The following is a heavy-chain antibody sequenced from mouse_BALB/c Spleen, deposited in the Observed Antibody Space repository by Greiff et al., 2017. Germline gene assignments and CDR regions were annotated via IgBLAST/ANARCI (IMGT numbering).Heavy chain of an antibody. Sequence: VQLQQSGPDLVAPSQSLSITCTVSGFSLTSYGVHWVRQPPGKGLEWLVVIWSDGSTTYNSALKSRLSISKDNSKSQVFLKMNSLQTDDTAMYYCARHEEGRLRGAMDYWGQGTSVTVSS. CDR2: IWSDGST. CDR1: GFSLTSYG. CDR3: ARHEEGRLRGAMDY. D-gene: IGHD2-4*01. V-gene: IGHV2-6-2*01. J-gene: IGHJ4*01.